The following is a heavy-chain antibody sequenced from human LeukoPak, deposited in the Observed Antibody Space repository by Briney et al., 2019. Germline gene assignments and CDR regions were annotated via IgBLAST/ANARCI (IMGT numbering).Heavy chain of an antibody. CDR1: GASVSGVY. D-gene: IGHD2-15*01. CDR3: ARHPFATPFDF. Sequence: PSETLSLTCTVSGASVSGVYWSWIGQPPGKGLEWIGYIYHSGDSNCNPSLKSRVTVSLDTSKNQVSLRLTSVTAADTAVYYCARHPFATPFDFWGRGTLVTVSS. J-gene: IGHJ4*02. V-gene: IGHV4-59*08. CDR2: IYHSGDS.